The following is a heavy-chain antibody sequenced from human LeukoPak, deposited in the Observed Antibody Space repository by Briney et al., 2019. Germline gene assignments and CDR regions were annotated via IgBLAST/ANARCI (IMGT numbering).Heavy chain of an antibody. CDR3: ARVGARLGAFDI. Sequence: GGSLRLSCAASEFIFSSYWMSWVRQAPGKGLEWVANIKQDGSEKYYVDSVKGRFTISRDNAKNSLYLQMNSLRAEDTAVYYCARVGARLGAFDIWGQGTMVTVSS. CDR1: EFIFSSYW. CDR2: IKQDGSEK. J-gene: IGHJ3*02. V-gene: IGHV3-7*01. D-gene: IGHD6-25*01.